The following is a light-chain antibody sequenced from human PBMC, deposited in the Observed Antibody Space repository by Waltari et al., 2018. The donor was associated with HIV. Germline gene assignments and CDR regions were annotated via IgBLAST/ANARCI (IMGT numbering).Light chain of an antibody. Sequence: QLVLTQSPSASASLGASVKLTCTLSSGHSTYAIAWHQQQPEKGPRYLMKLNSDGSHSKGDGIPDRFSVSSSGAERDLTISSLQSEDDADYYCQTWGTGILVFGGGTKLTVL. V-gene: IGLV4-69*01. CDR1: SGHSTYA. CDR3: QTWGTGILV. J-gene: IGLJ3*02. CDR2: LNSDGSH.